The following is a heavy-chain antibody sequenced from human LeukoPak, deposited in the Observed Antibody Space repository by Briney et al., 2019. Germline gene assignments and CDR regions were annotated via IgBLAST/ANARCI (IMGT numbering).Heavy chain of an antibody. J-gene: IGHJ5*02. D-gene: IGHD1-26*01. V-gene: IGHV1-2*02. Sequence: ASVKVSCKASGYTFTGYYMHWVRQAPGQGLEWMGWINPNSGGTNYAQKFQGRVTMTRDTSISTAYMELSRLRSDDTAVYYCARDFSGELVRFDPWGQGTLVTVSS. CDR1: GYTFTGYY. CDR3: ARDFSGELVRFDP. CDR2: INPNSGGT.